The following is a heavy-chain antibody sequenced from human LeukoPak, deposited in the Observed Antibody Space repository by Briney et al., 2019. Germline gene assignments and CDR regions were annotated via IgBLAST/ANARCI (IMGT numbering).Heavy chain of an antibody. CDR3: AADRGSDDAFDI. Sequence: ASVKVSCKASGYTFTSYYMHWVRQAPGQGLEWMGIINPSGGSTSYAQKFQGRVTMTRDTSTSTVYMELSSLRSEDTAVYYCAADRGSDDAFDIWGQGTVVTVSS. V-gene: IGHV1-46*01. J-gene: IGHJ3*02. CDR1: GYTFTSYY. CDR2: INPSGGST. D-gene: IGHD6-25*01.